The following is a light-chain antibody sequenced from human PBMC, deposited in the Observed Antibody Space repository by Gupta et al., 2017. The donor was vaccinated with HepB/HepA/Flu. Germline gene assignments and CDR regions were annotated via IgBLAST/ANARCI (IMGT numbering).Light chain of an antibody. Sequence: QSALTQPASVSGSPGPSITISCTGTNSDVGGYNYVSWYQQHPGKAPKLMIYNVSDRPSGVSNRFSGSKSGNTASLTISGLQAEDEADYYCTSYTISITYVFGTGTRVTVL. V-gene: IGLV2-14*03. CDR1: NSDVGGYNY. J-gene: IGLJ1*01. CDR3: TSYTISITYV. CDR2: NVS.